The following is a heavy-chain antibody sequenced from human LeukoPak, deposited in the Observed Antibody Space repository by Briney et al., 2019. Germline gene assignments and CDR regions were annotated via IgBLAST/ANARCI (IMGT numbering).Heavy chain of an antibody. V-gene: IGHV1-69*04. CDR3: ARDYGDCAYGMDV. J-gene: IGHJ6*02. Sequence: GSSVKVSCKASGGTFSSYAISWVRQAPGQGLEWMGRIIPILGIANYAQKFQGRVTITADKSTSTAYMELSSLRSEDTAVYYCARDYGDCAYGMDVWGQGTTVTVSS. CDR1: GGTFSSYA. D-gene: IGHD4-17*01. CDR2: IIPILGIA.